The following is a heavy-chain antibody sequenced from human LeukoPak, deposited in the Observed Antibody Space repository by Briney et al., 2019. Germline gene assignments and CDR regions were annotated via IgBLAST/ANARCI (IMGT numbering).Heavy chain of an antibody. J-gene: IGHJ4*02. V-gene: IGHV1-69*13. CDR1: GGTFSNYA. Sequence: GASVKVSCKASGGTFSNYAISWVRQAPGQGPEWMGGTIPMFGTANYAQKFQGRVRITADVSTNTAYMELSTLRSEDAVGYYCAREGWVEGGYDVHYFDYWGQGTLVTVSS. CDR2: TIPMFGTA. CDR3: AREGWVEGGYDVHYFDY. D-gene: IGHD3-16*01.